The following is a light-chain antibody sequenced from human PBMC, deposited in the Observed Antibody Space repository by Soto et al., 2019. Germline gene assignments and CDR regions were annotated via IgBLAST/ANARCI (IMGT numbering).Light chain of an antibody. CDR1: QSVSSSF. Sequence: EIVLTQSPGTLSLAPGERATLSCRASQSVSSSFLAWYQQKPGQAPRLLIYDASIRATGIPDRFSGSGSGTDFTLSISRLEPEDFAVYFCQQYGFSLITFGQGTRVEI. J-gene: IGKJ5*01. CDR3: QQYGFSLIT. V-gene: IGKV3-20*01. CDR2: DAS.